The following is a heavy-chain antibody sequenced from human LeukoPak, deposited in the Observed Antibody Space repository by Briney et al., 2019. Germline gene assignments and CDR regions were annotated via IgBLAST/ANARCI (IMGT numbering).Heavy chain of an antibody. Sequence: ASVKVSCKASGCTFTGYYMHWVRQAPGQGLEWMGWINPNSGGTNYAQKFQGRVTMTRDTSISTAYMELSRLRSDDTAVYYCARVIGLNYDSSGYYSDNWFDPWGQGTLVTVSS. J-gene: IGHJ5*02. CDR1: GCTFTGYY. V-gene: IGHV1-2*02. CDR3: ARVIGLNYDSSGYYSDNWFDP. D-gene: IGHD3-22*01. CDR2: INPNSGGT.